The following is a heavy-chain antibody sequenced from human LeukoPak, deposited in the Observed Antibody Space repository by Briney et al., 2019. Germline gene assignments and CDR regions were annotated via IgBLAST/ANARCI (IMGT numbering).Heavy chain of an antibody. Sequence: SETLSLTCAVYGGSFSGYYWSWLRQPPGKGLEWIGEINQSGSTNYNPSLKSRVTISVDTSKNQFSLKLSSVTAADTAVYYCAREAAVAGTDYWGQGTLVTVSS. J-gene: IGHJ4*02. V-gene: IGHV4-34*01. CDR3: AREAAVAGTDY. CDR2: INQSGST. CDR1: GGSFSGYY. D-gene: IGHD6-19*01.